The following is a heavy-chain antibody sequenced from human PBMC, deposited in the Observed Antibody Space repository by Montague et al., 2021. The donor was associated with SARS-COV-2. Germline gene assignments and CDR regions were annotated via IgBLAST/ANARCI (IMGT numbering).Heavy chain of an antibody. CDR1: GGSISSYY. CDR2: IYYSGST. V-gene: IGHV4-59*01. Sequence: SETLSLTCTVSGGSISSYYWSWIRQPPGKGLEWIGYIYYSGSTNYNPSLKSRVTISVDTSKNQFSLKLSSVSAADTAVYYCARVSRITMFGVFYCIDVWGQGTLVTVSS. J-gene: IGHJ5*02. CDR3: ARVSRITMFGVFYCIDV. D-gene: IGHD3-3*01.